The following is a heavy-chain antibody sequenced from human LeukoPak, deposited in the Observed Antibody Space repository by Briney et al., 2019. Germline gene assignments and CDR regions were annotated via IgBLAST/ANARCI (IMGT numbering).Heavy chain of an antibody. J-gene: IGHJ4*02. D-gene: IGHD5-24*01. Sequence: SETLSLTCAVYGGSFSGYYWSWIRQPPRTGLEWIGEINHSGSTNYNPSLKSRVTISVDTSKNQFSLKLSSVTAADTAVYYCARRGNGYNTLNYWGQGTLVTVSS. CDR3: ARRGNGYNTLNY. V-gene: IGHV4-34*01. CDR2: INHSGST. CDR1: GGSFSGYY.